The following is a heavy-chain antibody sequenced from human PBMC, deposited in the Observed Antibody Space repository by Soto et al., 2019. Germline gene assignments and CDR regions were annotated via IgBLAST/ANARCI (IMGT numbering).Heavy chain of an antibody. CDR3: ARAFDTITYYFDY. CDR2: ISFDGNSL. J-gene: IGHJ4*02. D-gene: IGHD3-9*01. V-gene: IGHV3-30-3*01. Sequence: GGSLRLSCAASQFSFRSYAMHWIRQSPGKGLEWVAVISFDGNSLHYADSVRDRFTISRDNSKNTLYLQMNNLRPEDTAVYYCARAFDTITYYFDYWGQGTVVTVSS. CDR1: QFSFRSYA.